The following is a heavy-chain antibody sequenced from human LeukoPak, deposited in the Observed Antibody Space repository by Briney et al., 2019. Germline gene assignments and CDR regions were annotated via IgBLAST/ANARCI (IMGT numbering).Heavy chain of an antibody. CDR2: INWNGGST. CDR1: GFTFDDSG. V-gene: IGHV3-20*04. J-gene: IGHJ4*02. CDR3: ARGYDSSGYYYGLDY. Sequence: GGSLRLSCAASGFTFDDSGMSWVRQAPGKGLEWVSGINWNGGSTGYADSVKGRFTISRDNAKNSLYLQMNSLRAEDTALYYCARGYDSSGYYYGLDYWGQGTLVTVSS. D-gene: IGHD3-22*01.